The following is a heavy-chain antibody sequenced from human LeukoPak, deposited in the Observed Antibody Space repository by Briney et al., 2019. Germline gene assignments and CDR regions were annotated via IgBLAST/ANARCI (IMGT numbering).Heavy chain of an antibody. CDR2: IYYTGSS. D-gene: IGHD3-22*01. CDR1: AGSIRSYH. V-gene: IGHV4-59*12. CDR3: ATGYDSSGYYYVPFDY. Sequence: SETLSLTCTVSAGSIRSYHWNWIRQPPGKGLEWIGYIYYTGSSNYNPSLKSRVTMSVDTSKNQFSLKLSSVTAADTAVYYCATGYDSSGYYYVPFDYWGQGTLVTVSS. J-gene: IGHJ4*02.